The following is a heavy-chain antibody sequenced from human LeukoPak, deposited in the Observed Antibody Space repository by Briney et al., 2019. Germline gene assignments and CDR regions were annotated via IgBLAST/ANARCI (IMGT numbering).Heavy chain of an antibody. J-gene: IGHJ4*02. CDR2: IVVGSGNT. V-gene: IGHV1-58*02. Sequence: GTSVNVSCKASGFTFTISAMQWVRQARGQRLGWIGWIVVGSGNTNYAQKFQERVTITRDMSTSTAYMELSSLRSEDTAVYYCAAVPGYCSGGSCYSDYWGQGTLVTVSS. D-gene: IGHD2-15*01. CDR3: AAVPGYCSGGSCYSDY. CDR1: GFTFTISA.